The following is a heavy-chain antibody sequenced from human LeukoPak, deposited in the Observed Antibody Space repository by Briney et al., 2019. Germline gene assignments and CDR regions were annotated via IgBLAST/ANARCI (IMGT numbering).Heavy chain of an antibody. J-gene: IGHJ6*04. CDR2: ISSSGSTI. V-gene: IGHV3-48*03. CDR1: GFTFSSYE. D-gene: IGHD3-10*02. CDR3: AELGITMIGGV. Sequence: GGSLRLSCAASGFTFSSYEMNWVRQAPGKGLEWVSYISSSGSTIYYADSVKGRFTISRDDAKNSLYLQMNSLRAEDTAVYHCAELGITMIGGVWGKGTTVTISS.